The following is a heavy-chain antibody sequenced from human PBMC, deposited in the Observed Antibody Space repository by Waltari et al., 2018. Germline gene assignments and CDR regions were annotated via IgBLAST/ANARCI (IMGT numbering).Heavy chain of an antibody. Sequence: EVQLVESGGGLVQPGGSLRLSCAASGFTFRSYAMHWVRQAPGKGLEYVSAISGNGGSTDYANSVKGRFTISRDNSKNALDLQMGSLRAEDMAVYYCARDRAFDIWGQGTMVTVSS. CDR2: ISGNGGST. CDR3: ARDRAFDI. V-gene: IGHV3-64*01. CDR1: GFTFRSYA. J-gene: IGHJ3*02.